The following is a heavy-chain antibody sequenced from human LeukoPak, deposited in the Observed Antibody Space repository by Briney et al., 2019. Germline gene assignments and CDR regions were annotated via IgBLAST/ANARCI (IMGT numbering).Heavy chain of an antibody. V-gene: IGHV4-39*01. Sequence: SETLSLTCTVSGGSISSSSYYWGWIRQPPGKGLEWIGSIYYSGSTYYNPSLKSRVTISVDTSKNQFSLKLSSVTAADTAVYYCASRETYYDFWMGGPSLDAFDIWGQGTMVTVSS. J-gene: IGHJ3*02. CDR3: ASRETYYDFWMGGPSLDAFDI. CDR2: IYYSGST. D-gene: IGHD3-3*01. CDR1: GGSISSSSYY.